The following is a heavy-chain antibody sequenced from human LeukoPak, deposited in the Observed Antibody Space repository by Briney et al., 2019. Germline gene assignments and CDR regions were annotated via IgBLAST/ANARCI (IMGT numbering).Heavy chain of an antibody. CDR2: ISGGGGST. Sequence: GGSLRLSCAASGFTFTSHSMNWVRQAPGKGLEWVSTISGGGGSTYYADSVKGRFTISRDNSKNTLYLQVNSLRAEDTAVYYCAKQLGYCSDGSCYFPYWGQGTLVTVSS. V-gene: IGHV3-23*01. CDR1: GFTFTSHS. D-gene: IGHD2-15*01. J-gene: IGHJ4*02. CDR3: AKQLGYCSDGSCYFPY.